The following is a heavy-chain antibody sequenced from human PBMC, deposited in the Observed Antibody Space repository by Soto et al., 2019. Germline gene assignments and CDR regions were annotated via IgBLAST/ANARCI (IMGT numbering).Heavy chain of an antibody. Sequence: QVQLVESGGGMVQPGRSLRISSAASGFAFSGFCMPWVRQTPGKGLEWVALISSDGSNEHYADSVKGRFIISRDNSTNTVYLHMTSLRAEDPALSYCAKSTVFGLIPLRRSWFDPWGQGTLVTVSS. CDR1: GFAFSGFC. J-gene: IGHJ5*02. D-gene: IGHD3-3*01. V-gene: IGHV3-30*18. CDR2: ISSDGSNE. CDR3: AKSTVFGLIPLRRSWFDP.